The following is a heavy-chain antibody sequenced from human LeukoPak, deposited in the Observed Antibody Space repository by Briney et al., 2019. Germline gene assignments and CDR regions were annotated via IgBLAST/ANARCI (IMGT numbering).Heavy chain of an antibody. D-gene: IGHD3-10*01. CDR1: GGSISSYY. V-gene: IGHV4-59*08. Sequence: SETLSLTCTVSGGSISSYYWSWIRQPPGKGLEWIGYIYYSGSTNYNPSLKSRVTISVDTSKNQFSLKLGSVTAADTAVYYCARGGITMVRGALGHYYGMDVWGQGTTVTVSS. J-gene: IGHJ6*02. CDR3: ARGGITMVRGALGHYYGMDV. CDR2: IYYSGST.